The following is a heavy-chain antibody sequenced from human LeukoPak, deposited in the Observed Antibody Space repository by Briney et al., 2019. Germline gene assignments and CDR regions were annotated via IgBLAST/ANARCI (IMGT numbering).Heavy chain of an antibody. J-gene: IGHJ6*02. V-gene: IGHV4-59*01. Sequence: TSETLSLTCTVSGGSISSYYWRWIRQPPGKGLERIGYIYYSGSTNYNPSLKSRVTISVDTSKNQFSLKLSSVTAADTAVYYSASTPETYYYDSSGSSGYYYYGMDVWGQGTTVTVSS. CDR2: IYYSGST. CDR3: ASTPETYYYDSSGSSGYYYYGMDV. D-gene: IGHD3-22*01. CDR1: GGSISSYY.